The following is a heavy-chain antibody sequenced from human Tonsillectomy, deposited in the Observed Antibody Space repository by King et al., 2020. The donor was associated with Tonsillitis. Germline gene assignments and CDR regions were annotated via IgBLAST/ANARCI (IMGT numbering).Heavy chain of an antibody. CDR2: INHSGST. J-gene: IGHJ4*02. CDR3: AREGWGDFYGDYDY. CDR1: GGSFSGYY. D-gene: IGHD3-3*01. Sequence: QVQLQQWGAGLLKPSETLSLTCAVYGGSFSGYYWSWIRQPPGKGLEWIGEINHSGSTNYNPSLKSRVTISVDTSKNQFSLKLGSVTAADTAVYYCAREGWGDFYGDYDYWGQGNLVTGSS. V-gene: IGHV4-34*01.